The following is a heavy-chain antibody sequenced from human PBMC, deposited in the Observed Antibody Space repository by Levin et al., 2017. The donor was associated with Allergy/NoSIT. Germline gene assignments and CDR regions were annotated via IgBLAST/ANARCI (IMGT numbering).Heavy chain of an antibody. V-gene: IGHV3-15*01. CDR1: GITFSNAW. J-gene: IGHJ4*02. CDR2: IKSKTDGGTA. CDR3: TTYISSWYYFDN. Sequence: GGSLRLSCTASGITFSNAWMSWARQAPGKGLEWVGRIKSKTDGGTADYASPVKGRFTIARDDSRNTLYLQMNSLKTEDTAVYYCTTYISSWYYFDNWGQGTLVTVSS. D-gene: IGHD6-13*01.